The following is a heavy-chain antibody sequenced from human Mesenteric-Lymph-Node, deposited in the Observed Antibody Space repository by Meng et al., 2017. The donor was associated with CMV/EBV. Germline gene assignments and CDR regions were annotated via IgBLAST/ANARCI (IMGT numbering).Heavy chain of an antibody. CDR1: GGSFSGYY. CDR3: ARGSWYGYYFDY. CDR2: INHSGST. D-gene: IGHD6-13*01. V-gene: IGHV4-34*01. J-gene: IGHJ4*02. Sequence: LTCAVYGGSFSGYYWSWIRQPPGEGLEWIGEINHSGSTNYNPSLKSRVTISVDTSKNQFSLKLSSVTAADTAMYYCARGSWYGYYFDYWGQGTLVTVSS.